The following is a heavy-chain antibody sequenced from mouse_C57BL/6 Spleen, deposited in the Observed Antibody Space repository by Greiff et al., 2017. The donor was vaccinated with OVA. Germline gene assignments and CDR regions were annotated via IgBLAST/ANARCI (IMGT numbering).Heavy chain of an antibody. J-gene: IGHJ4*01. CDR1: GFTFTDYY. V-gene: IGHV7-3*01. Sequence: EVMLVESGGGLVQPGGSLSLSCAASGFTFTDYYMSWVRQPPGKALEWLGFIRNKANGYTTEYSASVKGRFTISRDNSQSILYLQMNALRAEDSATYYCARLTTVVADYAMDYWGQGTSVTVSS. D-gene: IGHD1-1*01. CDR2: IRNKANGYTT. CDR3: ARLTTVVADYAMDY.